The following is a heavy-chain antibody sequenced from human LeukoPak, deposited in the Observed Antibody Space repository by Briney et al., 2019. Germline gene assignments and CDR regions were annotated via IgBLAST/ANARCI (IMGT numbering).Heavy chain of an antibody. V-gene: IGHV1-46*01. CDR1: GYTFTSYY. J-gene: IGHJ4*02. Sequence: ASVKVSCKASGYTFTSYYMHWVRQAPGQGLEWMRIINPSGGSTSYAQKFQGRVTMTRDPSTRTVSMELSSLRYEDRAVYYCARGIYSFDYWRQGTLVTVSP. CDR2: INPSGGST. CDR3: ARGIYSFDY.